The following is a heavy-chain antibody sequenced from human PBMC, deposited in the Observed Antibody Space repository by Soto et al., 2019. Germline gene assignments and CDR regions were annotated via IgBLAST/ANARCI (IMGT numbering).Heavy chain of an antibody. V-gene: IGHV1-18*04. D-gene: IGHD2-2*01. Sequence: ASVKVSCKASGYTFTSYGISWVRQAPGQGLEWMGWISAYNGNTNYAQKLQGRVTMTTGTSTSTAYMELRSLRSDDTAVYYCAREAGGYIVVVPAAPYGMDVWGQGTTVTVSS. CDR1: GYTFTSYG. CDR3: AREAGGYIVVVPAAPYGMDV. CDR2: ISAYNGNT. J-gene: IGHJ6*02.